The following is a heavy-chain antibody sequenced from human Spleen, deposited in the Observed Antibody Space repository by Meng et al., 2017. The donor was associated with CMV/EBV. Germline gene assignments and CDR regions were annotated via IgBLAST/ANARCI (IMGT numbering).Heavy chain of an antibody. CDR1: GGTFSSYA. V-gene: IGHV1-69*04. CDR3: ARGGHYYDDYAGMDV. J-gene: IGHJ6*02. D-gene: IGHD1-26*01. Sequence: SVKVSCKASGGTFSSYAISWVRQAPGQGLEWMGRIIPNLGITNYAQKFEGRVTITADKSTSTAYMELSSLRSEDTAVYYCARGGHYYDDYAGMDVWGQGTAVTVSS. CDR2: IIPNLGIT.